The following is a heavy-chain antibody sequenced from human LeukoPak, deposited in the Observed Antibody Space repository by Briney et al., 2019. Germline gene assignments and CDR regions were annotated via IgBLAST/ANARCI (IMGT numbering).Heavy chain of an antibody. V-gene: IGHV3-23*01. CDR2: ISGNGGRT. CDR1: GFTFSILD. J-gene: IGHJ4*02. CDR3: ARVWERATMDY. Sequence: GGSLRLSCAGSGFTFSILDMSWVRQAPGKGLEWVSAISGNGGRTYYADSVKGRFTISRDNSRNTLYLQMNSLRAEDTAVYYCARVWERATMDYWGQGTLVTVSS. D-gene: IGHD5-24*01.